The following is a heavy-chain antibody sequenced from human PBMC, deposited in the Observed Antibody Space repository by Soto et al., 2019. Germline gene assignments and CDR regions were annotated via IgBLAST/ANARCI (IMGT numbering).Heavy chain of an antibody. D-gene: IGHD6-6*01. CDR1: GFTFSDYG. CDR3: AKEMYPRTVLDSSSPWGDY. J-gene: IGHJ4*02. V-gene: IGHV3-30*18. CDR2: MSYAGSYK. Sequence: GGSLRLSCAVSGFTFSDYGMHWVRQAPGKGLEWVAVMSYAGSYKYYADSVKGRFTISRDLSGNTLFLQMNSLRLEDTAVYFCAKEMYPRTVLDSSSPWGDYWGQGTLVTVYS.